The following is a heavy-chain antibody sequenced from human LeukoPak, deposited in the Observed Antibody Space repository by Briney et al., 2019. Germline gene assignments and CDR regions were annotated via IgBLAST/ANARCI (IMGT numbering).Heavy chain of an antibody. D-gene: IGHD3-10*01. Sequence: GGSLRLSCAASGFTFSSYSMNWVRQAPGKGLEWVSSISSSSSYIYYADSVKGRFTISRDNAKNSLYLQMNSLRAEDTAVYYCARDMVRGVIASMDVWAKGPRSPSPQ. CDR3: ARDMVRGVIASMDV. J-gene: IGHJ6*04. V-gene: IGHV3-21*01. CDR1: GFTFSSYS. CDR2: ISSSSSYI.